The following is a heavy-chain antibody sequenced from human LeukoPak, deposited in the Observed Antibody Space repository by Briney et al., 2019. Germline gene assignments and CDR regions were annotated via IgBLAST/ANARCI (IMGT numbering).Heavy chain of an antibody. V-gene: IGHV4-39*07. Sequence: SSETLSLTCTVSGGSISSSSYYWGWIRQPPGKGLEWIGEINHSGSTNYNPSLKSRVTISVDTSKNQFSLKLSSVTAADTAVYYCARRGTYCSGGSCYETIDYWGQGTLVTVSS. CDR1: GGSISSSSYY. J-gene: IGHJ4*02. CDR2: INHSGST. D-gene: IGHD2-15*01. CDR3: ARRGTYCSGGSCYETIDY.